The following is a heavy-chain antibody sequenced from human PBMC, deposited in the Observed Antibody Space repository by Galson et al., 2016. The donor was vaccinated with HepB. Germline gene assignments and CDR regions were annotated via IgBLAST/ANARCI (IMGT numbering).Heavy chain of an antibody. CDR1: GGSISSYY. J-gene: IGHJ4*02. CDR2: IFSSGST. CDR3: ASHQNLYGDFRLTSYLDY. D-gene: IGHD4-17*01. V-gene: IGHV4-59*01. Sequence: SETLSLTCTVSGGSISSYYWSWIRQPPGKGLEWIGPIFSSGSTNLNPSLKSRVTISVDTSKNQFSLKLSSVTAADTAVYYCASHQNLYGDFRLTSYLDYWGQGTLVTVSS.